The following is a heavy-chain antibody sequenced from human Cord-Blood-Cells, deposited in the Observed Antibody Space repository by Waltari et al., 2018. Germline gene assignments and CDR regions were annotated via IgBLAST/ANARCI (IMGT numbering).Heavy chain of an antibody. CDR3: AREWRYCSSTSCYDAFDI. V-gene: IGHV1-3*01. Sequence: QVQLVHAGAEVTKPWASVKVSCTASGYTFTSYAMHWVRQAPGQRLEWMGWINAGNGNTKYSQKFQGRVTITRDTSASTAYMELSSLRSEDTAVYYCAREWRYCSSTSCYDAFDIWGQGTMVTVSS. CDR1: GYTFTSYA. J-gene: IGHJ3*02. CDR2: INAGNGNT. D-gene: IGHD2-2*01.